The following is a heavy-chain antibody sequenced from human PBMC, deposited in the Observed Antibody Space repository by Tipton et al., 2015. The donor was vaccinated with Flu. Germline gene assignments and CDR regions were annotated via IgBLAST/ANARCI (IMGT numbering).Heavy chain of an antibody. CDR1: GFTFSTYW. Sequence: SLRLSCAASGFTFSTYWMTWVRQAPGKGLEWVANIKQDGSVKYYVDSVKGRFTISRDNAKNSPYLQMNSLRADDTAVYYCARQIGGGDCYWGQGALVTVSS. D-gene: IGHD2-21*01. J-gene: IGHJ4*02. V-gene: IGHV3-7*03. CDR2: IKQDGSVK. CDR3: ARQIGGGDCY.